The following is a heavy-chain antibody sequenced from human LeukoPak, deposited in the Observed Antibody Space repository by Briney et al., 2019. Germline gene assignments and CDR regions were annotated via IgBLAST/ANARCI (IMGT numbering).Heavy chain of an antibody. J-gene: IGHJ6*03. V-gene: IGHV3-30-3*01. Sequence: PGGSLRLSCAASGFTFSSYAMHWVRQAPGKGLEWVAVISYDGSNKYYADSVKGRFTISRDNSKNTLYLQMNSLRAEDTAVYYCASWRRGPERHRIAARTLDYYYYYMDVWGKGTTVTVSS. D-gene: IGHD6-6*01. CDR3: ASWRRGPERHRIAARTLDYYYYYMDV. CDR2: ISYDGSNK. CDR1: GFTFSSYA.